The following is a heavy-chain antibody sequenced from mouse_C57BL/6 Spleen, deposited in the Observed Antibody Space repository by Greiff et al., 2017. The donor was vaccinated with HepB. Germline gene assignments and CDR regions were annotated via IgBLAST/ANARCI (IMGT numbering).Heavy chain of an antibody. Sequence: EVHLVESGEGLVKPGGSLKLSCAASGFTFSSYAMSWVRQTPEKRLEWVAYISSGGDYIYYADTVKGRFTISRDNARNTLYLQMSSLKSEDTAMYYCTRASTVGYYFDYWGQGTTLTVSS. CDR2: ISSGGDYI. V-gene: IGHV5-9-1*02. CDR1: GFTFSSYA. D-gene: IGHD1-1*01. CDR3: TRASTVGYYFDY. J-gene: IGHJ2*01.